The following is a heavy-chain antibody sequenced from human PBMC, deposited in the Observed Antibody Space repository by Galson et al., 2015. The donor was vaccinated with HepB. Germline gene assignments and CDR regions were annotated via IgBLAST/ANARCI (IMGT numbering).Heavy chain of an antibody. D-gene: IGHD2-2*01. CDR3: ARGDPTVAVAVLDY. CDR2: TWYDGSNQ. J-gene: IGHJ4*02. CDR1: GFTFSRHG. Sequence: SLRLSCAASGFTFSRHGMHWVRQAPGKGLEWVALTWYDGSNQYYGDSVKGRFTISRDNAKNTLYLQMNSLRVEDTAVYYCARGDPTVAVAVLDYWGQGTLVAVSS. V-gene: IGHV3-33*01.